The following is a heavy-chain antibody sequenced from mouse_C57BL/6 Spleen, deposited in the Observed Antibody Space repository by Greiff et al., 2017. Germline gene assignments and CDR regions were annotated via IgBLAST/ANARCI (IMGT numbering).Heavy chain of an antibody. CDR3: TETGTRYYFDY. V-gene: IGHV1-15*01. CDR1: GYTFTDYE. J-gene: IGHJ2*01. D-gene: IGHD4-1*01. Sequence: VQLQQSGAELVRPGASVTLSCKASGYTFTDYEMHWVKQTPVHGLEWIGAIDPETGGTAYNQKFKGKAILTADKSSSTAYMELRSLTSEDSAVYYCTETGTRYYFDYWGQGTTRTVSS. CDR2: IDPETGGT.